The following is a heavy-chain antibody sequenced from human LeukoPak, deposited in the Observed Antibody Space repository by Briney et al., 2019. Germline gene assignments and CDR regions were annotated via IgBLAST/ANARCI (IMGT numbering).Heavy chain of an antibody. CDR1: GFTVSTNY. V-gene: IGHV3-66*02. D-gene: IGHD3-22*01. J-gene: IGHJ3*02. CDR3: ARSYYDSSGYYPGAFDI. CDR2: IYSGGNT. Sequence: PGGSLRLSCAASGFTVSTNYMSWVGQAPAKGLEWVSVIYSGGNTFYADSVKGRFTISRDNSKNTLYIQMNSLRAEDTAVYYCARSYYDSSGYYPGAFDIWGQGTMVTVSS.